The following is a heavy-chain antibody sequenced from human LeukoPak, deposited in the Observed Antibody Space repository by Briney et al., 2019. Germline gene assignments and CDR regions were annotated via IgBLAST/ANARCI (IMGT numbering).Heavy chain of an antibody. CDR3: ARVSSWFGDSPLDY. CDR1: GFTVSSNY. D-gene: IGHD3-10*01. CDR2: IYSGGNT. J-gene: IGHJ4*02. V-gene: IGHV3-53*01. Sequence: GGSLRLSCAASGFTVSSNYMTWVRRARAKGLEWVSLIYSGGNTYYADSVKGRFTISRDLSENTLYLQMNSLRAGDTALYYCARVSSWFGDSPLDYWGQGTLVTVSS.